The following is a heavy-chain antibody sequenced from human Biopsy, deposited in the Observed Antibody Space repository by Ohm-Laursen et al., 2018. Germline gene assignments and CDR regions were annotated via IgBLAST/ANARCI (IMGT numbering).Heavy chain of an antibody. J-gene: IGHJ2*01. CDR3: ARDRGYYSDRTVPGYFDL. CDR1: GDSISSYY. V-gene: IGHV4-59*01. CDR2: VYYTGST. Sequence: SDTLSLTCAVSGDSISSYYWSWIRQPPGKGLQGIGYVYYTGSTDYNPSLQSRVTISVDTSKNHFSLRLRSVTPPDTAIYYCARDRGYYSDRTVPGYFDLWGRGTLVTVSS. D-gene: IGHD3-22*01.